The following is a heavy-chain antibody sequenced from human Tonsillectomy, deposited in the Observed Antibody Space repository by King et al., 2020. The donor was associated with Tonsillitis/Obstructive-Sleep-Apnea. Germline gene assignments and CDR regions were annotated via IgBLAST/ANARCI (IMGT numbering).Heavy chain of an antibody. CDR2: ISSSGTI. V-gene: IGHV3-48*03. J-gene: IGHJ2*01. CDR3: VRDSLGWSFDL. CDR1: GLTFSSYE. Sequence: VQLVESGGVLVQPGGSLRLSCAAAGLTFSSYEMNWVRQAPGKGLEWVSYISSSGTIYYADSVKGRFTISRDNAKNSLYLQMNSLRAEATAVYYCVRDSLGWSFDLWGRGTLVSVSS. D-gene: IGHD5-12*01.